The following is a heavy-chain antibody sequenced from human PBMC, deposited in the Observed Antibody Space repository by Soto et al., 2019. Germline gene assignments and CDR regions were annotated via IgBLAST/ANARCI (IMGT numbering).Heavy chain of an antibody. CDR1: GFKFSNEW. Sequence: EAQLVESGGGLVKPGGSLRLSCVASGFKFSNEWMSWVRQAPGKGLEWVGRIKSREDGGATSFATAVKGRFRISRDDSKNTLYLQLNNLQTDDTAVYYCTTYIVAEATVCDHWGQGTLVTVSS. CDR2: IKSREDGGAT. D-gene: IGHD2-15*01. J-gene: IGHJ5*02. V-gene: IGHV3-15*01. CDR3: TTYIVAEATVCDH.